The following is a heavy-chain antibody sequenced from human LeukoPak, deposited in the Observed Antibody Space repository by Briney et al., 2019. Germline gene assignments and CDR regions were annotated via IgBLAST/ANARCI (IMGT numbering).Heavy chain of an antibody. CDR3: ASGEFDYDDSIIF. J-gene: IGHJ4*02. V-gene: IGHV3-74*01. CDR1: GFTFSSYW. CDR2: INSDGSST. D-gene: IGHD3-22*01. Sequence: GGSLRLPCEASGFTFSSYWMHWVRQAPGKGLVWVSRINSDGSSTSYADSVKGRFTISRDNAKKTLYLQMNSLRVEDTAVYYCASGEFDYDDSIIFGGQGTLVTVSS.